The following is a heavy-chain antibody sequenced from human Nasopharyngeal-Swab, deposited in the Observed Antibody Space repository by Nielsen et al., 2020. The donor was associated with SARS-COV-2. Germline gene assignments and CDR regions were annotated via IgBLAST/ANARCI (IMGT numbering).Heavy chain of an antibody. D-gene: IGHD6-13*01. CDR1: GFIFSNYN. V-gene: IGHV3-48*04. CDR3: ARGGSSWPHWYFDL. J-gene: IGHJ2*01. Sequence: GGSLRLSCAASGFIFSNYNMNWVRQAPGKGLEWASYIGVTRSTRYYADSLRGRFTISRDNAKNSLYLQMNSLRAEDTAVYYCARGGSSWPHWYFDLWGRGTLVTVSS. CDR2: IGVTRSTR.